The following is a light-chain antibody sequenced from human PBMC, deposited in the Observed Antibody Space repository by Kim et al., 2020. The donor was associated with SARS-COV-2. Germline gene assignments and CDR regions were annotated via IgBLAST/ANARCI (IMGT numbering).Light chain of an antibody. Sequence: GKTVIIACTRSSGSIVDSFVQWYRQRPGSAPTTVIYEDFQRPSGVPDRFSGSIDKSSNSASLTISGLTTEDEEVYYCQAHDNDIVVFGGGTQLTVL. V-gene: IGLV6-57*03. CDR3: QAHDNDIVV. J-gene: IGLJ3*02. CDR2: EDF. CDR1: SGSIVDSF.